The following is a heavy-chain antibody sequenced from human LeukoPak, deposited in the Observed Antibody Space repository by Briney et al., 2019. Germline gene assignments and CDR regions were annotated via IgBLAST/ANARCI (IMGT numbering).Heavy chain of an antibody. CDR3: ARDTVTTFRFRDYQHYGMDV. J-gene: IGHJ6*02. V-gene: IGHV3-30*14. CDR2: ISYDGSNK. D-gene: IGHD4-17*01. CDR1: GFTFSSYA. Sequence: GGSLRLSCAASGFTFSSYAMHWVRQALDKGLEWVSVISYDGSNKYYADSVKRRFTISRDDSKNTLYLQMNSLRAEDTAVYYCARDTVTTFRFRDYQHYGMDVWGQGTTVTVSS.